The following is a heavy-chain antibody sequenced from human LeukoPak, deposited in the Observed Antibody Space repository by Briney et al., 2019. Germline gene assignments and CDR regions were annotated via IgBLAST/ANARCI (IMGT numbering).Heavy chain of an antibody. Sequence: GGSLRLSCAASGFTFDDYAMHWVRHAPGKGMEWVSGISWNSGSIGYADSVKGRFTISRDNAKNSLYLQMNSLRAEDTALYYCAKDIFSGYDAFDIWGQGTMVTVSS. J-gene: IGHJ3*02. CDR2: ISWNSGSI. CDR1: GFTFDDYA. V-gene: IGHV3-9*01. CDR3: AKDIFSGYDAFDI. D-gene: IGHD5-12*01.